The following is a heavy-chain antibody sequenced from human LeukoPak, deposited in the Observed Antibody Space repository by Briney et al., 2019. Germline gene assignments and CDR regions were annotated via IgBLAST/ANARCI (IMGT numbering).Heavy chain of an antibody. CDR3: ARLAVAGTGPIDY. CDR1: GYSISSGYY. CDR2: IYHSGST. V-gene: IGHV4-38-2*02. J-gene: IGHJ4*02. Sequence: SETLSLTCTVSGYSISSGYYWGWIRQPPGKGLEWIGSIYHSGSTYCNPSLKSRVTISVDTSKNQFSLKLSSVTAADTAVYYCARLAVAGTGPIDYWGQGTLVTVSS. D-gene: IGHD6-19*01.